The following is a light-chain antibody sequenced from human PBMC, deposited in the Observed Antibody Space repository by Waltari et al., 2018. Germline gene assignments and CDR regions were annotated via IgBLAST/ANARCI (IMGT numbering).Light chain of an antibody. V-gene: IGLV1-47*01. Sequence: QSVLTPPPSVSGTPGQRVTISCSGSTSNVEDLPVFWYKQLPGTAPKLLIYRANQRPSGVPDRVSGSKSGASASLAISGLRSEDEATYHCAACDDRLNSWVFGGGTNLTVL. CDR1: TSNVEDLP. J-gene: IGLJ3*02. CDR3: AACDDRLNSWV. CDR2: RAN.